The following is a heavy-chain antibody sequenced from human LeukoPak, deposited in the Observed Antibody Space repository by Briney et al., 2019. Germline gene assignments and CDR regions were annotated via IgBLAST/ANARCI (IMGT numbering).Heavy chain of an antibody. Sequence: RGSLRLSCAADGFAFSNERMHWVRQAPGMGLFWDSYIDNDGTNPTYVDSVKGRFTISRDNAKSPLYLRMNSLRPEDTGVYFCAKSDPHLPYWGQGTQVTVSS. CDR1: GFAFSNER. J-gene: IGHJ4*02. V-gene: IGHV3-74*01. CDR3: AKSDPHLPY. CDR2: IDNDGTNP.